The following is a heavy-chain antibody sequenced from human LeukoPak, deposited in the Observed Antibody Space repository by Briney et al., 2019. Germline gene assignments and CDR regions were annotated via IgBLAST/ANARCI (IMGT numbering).Heavy chain of an antibody. CDR3: ARDGGSYYDCYYYMDV. CDR2: IYYSGST. Sequence: SETLSLTCTVSGGSISSYYWSWIRQPPGKGLEWIGYIYYSGSTNYNPSLKSRVTISVDTSKNQFSLKLSSVTAADTAVYYCARDGGSYYDCYYYMDVWGKGTTVTVSS. J-gene: IGHJ6*03. V-gene: IGHV4-59*01. CDR1: GGSISSYY. D-gene: IGHD1-26*01.